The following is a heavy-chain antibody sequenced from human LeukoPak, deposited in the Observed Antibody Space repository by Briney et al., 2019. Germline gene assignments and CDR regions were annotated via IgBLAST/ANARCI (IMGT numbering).Heavy chain of an antibody. J-gene: IGHJ4*02. CDR3: ARDPDYYDSSGNVDY. CDR2: ISSSSNTI. CDR1: GFTFSSYS. V-gene: IGHV3-48*04. D-gene: IGHD3-22*01. Sequence: GGSLRLSCAASGFTFSSYSMNWVRQAPGKGLEWVSYISSSSNTIYYADSVKGRFTISRDNAKNSLYLQMNSLRAEDTAVYYCARDPDYYDSSGNVDYWGQGILVTVSS.